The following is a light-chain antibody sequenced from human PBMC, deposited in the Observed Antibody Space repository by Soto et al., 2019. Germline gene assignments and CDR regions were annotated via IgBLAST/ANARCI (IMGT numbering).Light chain of an antibody. J-gene: IGLJ3*02. CDR2: EGN. CDR3: CSYAGSGAWV. V-gene: IGLV2-23*01. CDR1: SSDVGSYNA. Sequence: QSALTQPASVSGSPGQSITISCTGSSSDVGSYNAVSWYQQHPGKAPKLMIYEGNKRPSGVSNRFSGSKSGNTASLTISGLQAEDEAAYYCCSYAGSGAWVFGGGTKVTDL.